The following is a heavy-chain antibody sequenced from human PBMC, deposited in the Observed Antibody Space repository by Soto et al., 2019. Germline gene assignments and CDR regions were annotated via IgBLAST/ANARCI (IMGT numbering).Heavy chain of an antibody. CDR3: ASTGSDNGRLPGPYYYGMDV. D-gene: IGHD1-20*01. V-gene: IGHV3-33*01. J-gene: IGHJ6*02. CDR1: GFTFSSYG. CDR2: IWYDGSNK. Sequence: GGSLRLSCAASGFTFSSYGMHWVRQAPGKGLEWVAVIWYDGSNKYYADSVKGRFTISRDNSKNTLYLQMNSLRAEDTAVYYCASTGSDNGRLPGPYYYGMDVWGQGTTVTVSS.